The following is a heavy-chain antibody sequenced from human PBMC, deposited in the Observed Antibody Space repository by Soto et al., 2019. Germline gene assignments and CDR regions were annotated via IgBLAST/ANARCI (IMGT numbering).Heavy chain of an antibody. V-gene: IGHV1-69*13. CDR2: IIPIFGTA. CDR1: GGTFGSYA. J-gene: IGHJ6*02. D-gene: IGHD2-2*01. Sequence: SVKVSCKASGGTFGSYAISWVRQAPGQGLEWMGGIIPIFGTANYAQKFQGRVTITADESTSTAYMELSSLRSEDTAVYYCARAPRPVPAATDYYYYGMDVWGQGTTVTVS. CDR3: ARAPRPVPAATDYYYYGMDV.